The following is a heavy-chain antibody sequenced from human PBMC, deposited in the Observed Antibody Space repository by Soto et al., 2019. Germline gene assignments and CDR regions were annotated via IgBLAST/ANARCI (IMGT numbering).Heavy chain of an antibody. CDR3: AKDVTVVVVGVVAAPDAFDI. D-gene: IGHD2-15*01. J-gene: IGHJ3*02. Sequence: GGSLRLSCAASGFTFSSYGMSWVRQAPGRGLEWVSGIGGIGGDTFYTESVKGRFTISRDNSKKTLFLQMNSLRAEDTAVYYCAKDVTVVVVGVVAAPDAFDIWGQGTTVTVSS. CDR1: GFTFSSYG. CDR2: IGGIGGDT. V-gene: IGHV3-23*01.